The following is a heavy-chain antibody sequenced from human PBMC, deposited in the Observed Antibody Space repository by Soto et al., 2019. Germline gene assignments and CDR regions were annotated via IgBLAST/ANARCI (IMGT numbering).Heavy chain of an antibody. V-gene: IGHV4-39*01. CDR1: GGSISSSSYY. Sequence: NPSETLSLTCTVSGGSISSSSYYWGWIRQPPGKGLEWIGSIYYSGSTYYNPPLKSRVTISVDTSKNQFSLKLSSVTAADTAVYYCARSYDYVSHIFDYWGQGTLVTVSS. J-gene: IGHJ4*02. CDR3: ARSYDYVSHIFDY. CDR2: IYYSGST. D-gene: IGHD3-16*01.